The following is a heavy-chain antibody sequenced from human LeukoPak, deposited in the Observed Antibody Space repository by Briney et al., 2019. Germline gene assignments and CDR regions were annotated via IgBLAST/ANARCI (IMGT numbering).Heavy chain of an antibody. D-gene: IGHD4-11*01. V-gene: IGHV3-23*01. Sequence: GGSLRLSCAASGFTFSSYAMSWVRQAPGKGLEWVSALSGSGGSTYYADSVKGRFTISRDNSKNTLYLQMNSLRAEDTAVYYCARGFYSNYVYYYGMDVWGQGTTVTVSS. CDR3: ARGFYSNYVYYYGMDV. CDR2: LSGSGGST. CDR1: GFTFSSYA. J-gene: IGHJ6*02.